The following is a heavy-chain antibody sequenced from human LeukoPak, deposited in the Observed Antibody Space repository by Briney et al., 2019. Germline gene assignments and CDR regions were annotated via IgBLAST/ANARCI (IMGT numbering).Heavy chain of an antibody. V-gene: IGHV1-69*01. CDR1: GGTFSSYA. D-gene: IGHD3-22*01. J-gene: IGHJ3*02. CDR3: ARVGPHSCDSSGYDLAFDI. CDR2: IIPIFGTA. Sequence: SVKVSCKASGGTFSSYAISWVRQAPGQGLEWMGGIIPIFGTANYAQKFQGRVTITADESTSTAYMELSSLRSEDTAVYYCARVGPHSCDSSGYDLAFDIRGQGTMVTVSS.